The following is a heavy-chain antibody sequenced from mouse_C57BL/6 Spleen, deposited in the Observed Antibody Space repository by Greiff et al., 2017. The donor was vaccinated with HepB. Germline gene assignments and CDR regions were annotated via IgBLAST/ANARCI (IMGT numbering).Heavy chain of an antibody. CDR2: IDPSDSYT. CDR3: GRLRLDAMDY. J-gene: IGHJ4*01. Sequence: QVQLQQPGAELVMPGASVKLSCKASGYTFTSYWMHWVKQRPGQGLEWIGEIDPSDSYTNYNQKFKGKSTLTVDKSSSTAYMQLSSLTSEDSAVYYCGRLRLDAMDYWGQGTSVTVSS. CDR1: GYTFTSYW. V-gene: IGHV1-69*01.